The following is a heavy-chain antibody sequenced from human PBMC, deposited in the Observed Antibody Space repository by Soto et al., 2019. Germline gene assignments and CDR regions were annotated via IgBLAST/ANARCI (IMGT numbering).Heavy chain of an antibody. CDR1: GYTFTGYY. J-gene: IGHJ6*03. CDR3: AREGGSADYGDYGDYYYYMDV. CDR2: INPNSGGT. V-gene: IGHV1-2*04. Sequence: ASVKVSCKASGYTFTGYYMHWVRQAPGQGLEWMGWINPNSGGTNYAQKFQGWVTMTRDTSISTAYMELRSLRSDDTAVYYCAREGGSADYGDYGDYYYYMDVWGKGTTVTVSS. D-gene: IGHD4-17*01.